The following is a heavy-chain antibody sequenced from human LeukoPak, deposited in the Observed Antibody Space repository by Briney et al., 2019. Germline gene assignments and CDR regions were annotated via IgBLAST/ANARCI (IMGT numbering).Heavy chain of an antibody. V-gene: IGHV4-59*08. CDR3: ARWDYYYGMDV. D-gene: IGHD1-26*01. CDR1: GGSISSYY. J-gene: IGHJ6*02. Sequence: SETLSLTCTVSGGSISSYYWSWIRQPPGKGLEWIGYIYSSGSTNYNPSLKSRVTISVDTSKNQFSLKLSSVTAADTAVYYCARWDYYYGMDVWGQGTTVTVSS. CDR2: IYSSGST.